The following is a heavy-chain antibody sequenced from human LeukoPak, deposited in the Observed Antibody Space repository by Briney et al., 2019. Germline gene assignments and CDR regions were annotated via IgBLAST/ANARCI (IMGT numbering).Heavy chain of an antibody. CDR2: IYYSGST. V-gene: IGHV4-31*03. CDR3: ARFDWLSDFDY. Sequence: PSQTLSLTCTVSGRSISSGVYYWSWIRQHPGKGLEWIGYIYYSGSTYYNPSLKSRVTISVDTSKNQFSLKLSSVTAADTAVYYCARFDWLSDFDYWGQGTLVTVSS. J-gene: IGHJ4*02. D-gene: IGHD3-9*01. CDR1: GRSISSGVYY.